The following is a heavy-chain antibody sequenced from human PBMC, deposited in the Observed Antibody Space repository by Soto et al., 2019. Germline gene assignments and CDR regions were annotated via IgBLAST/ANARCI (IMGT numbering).Heavy chain of an antibody. V-gene: IGHV3-30*18. J-gene: IGHJ4*02. CDR2: ISDDGDKR. CDR1: GFTFSSYS. Sequence: VGSLRLSCAASGFTFSSYSMSWVRQPPGKGLEWVALISDDGDKRYYADSVRGRLIISRDNSKDTLYLQMNSLGPDDTAVYFCAKARVRIVGANSFDYWGQGTPVTVSS. D-gene: IGHD1-26*01. CDR3: AKARVRIVGANSFDY.